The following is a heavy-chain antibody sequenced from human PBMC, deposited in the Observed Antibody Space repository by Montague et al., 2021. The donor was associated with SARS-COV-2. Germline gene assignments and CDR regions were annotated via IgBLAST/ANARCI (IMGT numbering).Heavy chain of an antibody. D-gene: IGHD1-26*01. J-gene: IGHJ4*02. CDR2: TYDMCKWNN. Sequence: CAISGDSVSMYRAAGDGSRRSRLNARDCLGRTYDMCKWNNDYAVSVKSRITINPDTSKNQISLQLNSVTPEDTAVYYCARTSASSDYWGQGTLVTVSS. CDR3: ARTSASSDY. CDR1: GDSVSMYRAA. V-gene: IGHV6-1*01.